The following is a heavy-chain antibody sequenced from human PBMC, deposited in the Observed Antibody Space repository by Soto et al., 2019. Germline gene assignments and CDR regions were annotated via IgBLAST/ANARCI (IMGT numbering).Heavy chain of an antibody. J-gene: IGHJ3*02. CDR3: ARDHRGGTDAFDI. V-gene: IGHV1-18*01. Sequence: QVQLVQSGAEVKKTGASVKVSCKASGYTFTSFGISWVRQAPGQGLEWMGWISAYNGNTNYAENLQGRVTMTKDTSTSTAYMELRSLRSDDTAVYYCARDHRGGTDAFDIWGQGTMVTVTS. D-gene: IGHD2-15*01. CDR1: GYTFTSFG. CDR2: ISAYNGNT.